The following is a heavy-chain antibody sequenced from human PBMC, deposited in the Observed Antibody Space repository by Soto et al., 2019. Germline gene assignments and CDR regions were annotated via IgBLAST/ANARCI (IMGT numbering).Heavy chain of an antibody. V-gene: IGHV3-21*01. CDR2: ISSNSAYI. CDR1: GFTFRSFT. CDR3: TRDASRDSSARGWFDP. Sequence: KPWGSLRLSCAASGFTFRSFTMNWVRQAPGKGLEWVSTISSNSAYIYYTDALRGRFTISRDNAKNSLHLQMNSWRAEDTAVYDCTRDASRDSSARGWFDPWGPGTLVTVSS. D-gene: IGHD6-13*01. J-gene: IGHJ5*02.